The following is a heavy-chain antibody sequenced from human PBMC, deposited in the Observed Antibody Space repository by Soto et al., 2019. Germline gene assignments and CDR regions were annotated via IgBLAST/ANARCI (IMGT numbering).Heavy chain of an antibody. Sequence: ESGGGLVQPGGSLRLSCAASGFTFSGYWMNWVRQAPGKGLEWVANIKQDRSEKHYVDSVKGRFTISRDNAKNSLYLQMNSLRAEDTAVYYCTYTTSSHGNWGQGTLVTVSS. J-gene: IGHJ4*02. CDR3: TYTTSSHGN. CDR1: GFTFSGYW. V-gene: IGHV3-7*01. D-gene: IGHD3-16*01. CDR2: IKQDRSEK.